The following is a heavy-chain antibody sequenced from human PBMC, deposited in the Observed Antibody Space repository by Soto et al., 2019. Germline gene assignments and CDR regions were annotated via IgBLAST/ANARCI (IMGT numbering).Heavy chain of an antibody. V-gene: IGHV1-18*01. CDR2: ISAYSGKT. Sequence: QVQLVQSGGEVKNPGASVKVSCKTSGYTFTTYGISWVRQAPGQGLEWVGWISAYSGKTHYAQKFQGKVTMTTDTSTNIAYLELRSLRSDDTAVYYCARDPYLGDHQYWGQGTLVTVSS. J-gene: IGHJ4*02. D-gene: IGHD3-16*01. CDR1: GYTFTTYG. CDR3: ARDPYLGDHQY.